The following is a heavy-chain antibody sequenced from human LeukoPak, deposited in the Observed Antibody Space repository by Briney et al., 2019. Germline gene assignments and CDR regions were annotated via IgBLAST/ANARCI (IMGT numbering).Heavy chain of an antibody. CDR2: ISDIGSI. D-gene: IGHD3-9*01. V-gene: IGHV4-59*08. Sequence: PSETLSLTCTVSGGSISSYYWSWIRQPPGKGLEWIAYISDIGSINYNPSLKSRVTISLDTSKNQFSLKLSSVTAADTAVYYYARGYDILTGWHGGRNWFDPWGQGTLVTVSS. CDR3: ARGYDILTGWHGGRNWFDP. J-gene: IGHJ5*02. CDR1: GGSISSYY.